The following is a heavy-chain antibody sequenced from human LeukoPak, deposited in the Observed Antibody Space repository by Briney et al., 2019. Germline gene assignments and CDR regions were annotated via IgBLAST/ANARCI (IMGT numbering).Heavy chain of an antibody. V-gene: IGHV4-30-2*01. D-gene: IGHD4-17*01. CDR2: FFHTGNT. CDR3: AKFTVTTSGYTFDI. CDR1: GGSVSSAGYS. J-gene: IGHJ3*02. Sequence: SETLSLTCAVSGGSVSSAGYSWSWIRQPPGRGLECNGYFFHTGNTYYNPSLESRVTISLDRSRNQFSLKLSSVTAADTAVYYCAKFTVTTSGYTFDIWGQGTMVTVSS.